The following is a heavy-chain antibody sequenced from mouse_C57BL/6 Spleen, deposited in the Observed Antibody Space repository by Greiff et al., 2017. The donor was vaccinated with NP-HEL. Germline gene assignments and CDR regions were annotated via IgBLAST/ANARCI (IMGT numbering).Heavy chain of an antibody. V-gene: IGHV2-9*01. CDR1: GFSLTSYG. CDR2: IWGGGST. Sequence: VQLQQSGPGLVAPSQSLSITCTVSGFSLTSYGVDWVRQPPGKGLEWLGVIWGGGSTNYNSALMSRLSISKDNSKSQVFLKMNSLQTDDTAMYYCAKHENYYGSSSLTGWFAYWGQGTLVTVSA. CDR3: AKHENYYGSSSLTGWFAY. J-gene: IGHJ3*01. D-gene: IGHD1-1*01.